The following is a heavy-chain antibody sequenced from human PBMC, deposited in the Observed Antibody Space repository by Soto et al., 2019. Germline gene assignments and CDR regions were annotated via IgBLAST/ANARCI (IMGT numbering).Heavy chain of an antibody. D-gene: IGHD2-15*01. Sequence: QVQLVQSGAEVKKPGSSVKVSCKASEGTFSSYTISWVRQAPGQGLEWMGRIIPILGIANYAQKFQGRVTITADKSTSTAYMELSSLRSEDTAVYYCARMGGYCSGGSCQNAFDIWGQGTMVTVSS. CDR3: ARMGGYCSGGSCQNAFDI. V-gene: IGHV1-69*02. CDR1: EGTFSSYT. CDR2: IIPILGIA. J-gene: IGHJ3*02.